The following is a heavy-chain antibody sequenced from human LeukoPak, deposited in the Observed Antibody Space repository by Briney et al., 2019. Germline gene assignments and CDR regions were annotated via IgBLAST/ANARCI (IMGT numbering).Heavy chain of an antibody. Sequence: PGGSLRLSCAASGFTFSFNNYGMHWARQAPGKGLEWVAFVRYDGTNNYYADSVNGRFTVSRDNSKNTVYLQMSSLRTEDTAVYYCAKDYGYSYGYFDHWGQGTLVTVSS. CDR3: AKDYGYSYGYFDH. V-gene: IGHV3-30*02. D-gene: IGHD1-26*01. CDR2: VRYDGTNN. CDR1: GFTFSFNNYG. J-gene: IGHJ4*02.